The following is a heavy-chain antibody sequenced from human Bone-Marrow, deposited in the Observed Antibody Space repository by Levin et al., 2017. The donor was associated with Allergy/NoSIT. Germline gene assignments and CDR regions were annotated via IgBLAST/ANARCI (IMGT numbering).Heavy chain of an antibody. D-gene: IGHD6-6*01. J-gene: IGHJ6*02. CDR1: GFTFDDYA. CDR3: AKDYSSSSFYYYGMDV. CDR2: ISWNSGSI. V-gene: IGHV3-9*01. Sequence: GGSLRLSCAASGFTFDDYAMHWVRQAPGKGLEWVSGISWNSGSIGYADSVKGRFTISRDNAKNSLYLQMNSLRAEDTALYYCAKDYSSSSFYYYGMDVWDQGTTVTVSS.